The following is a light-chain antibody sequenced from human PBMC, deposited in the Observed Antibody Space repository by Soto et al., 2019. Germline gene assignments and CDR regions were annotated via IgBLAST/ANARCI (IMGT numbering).Light chain of an antibody. CDR1: QSISSW. CDR3: QQYYSFPIT. Sequence: DIQLTQSPSTLSASVGDRVTITCRASQSISSWLAWYQQKPGKAPKLLIYKASTLKSGVPSRFSGSGSGTEFTLTISCLQSEDFATYYCQQYYSFPITFGQGTRLEI. J-gene: IGKJ5*01. CDR2: KAS. V-gene: IGKV1-5*03.